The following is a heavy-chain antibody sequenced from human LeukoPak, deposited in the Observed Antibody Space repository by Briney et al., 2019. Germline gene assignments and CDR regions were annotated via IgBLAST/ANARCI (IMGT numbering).Heavy chain of an antibody. Sequence: GGSLRLSCAASGFTFDDYGMSWVRQAPGKGLEWVSGINWNGGSTGYADSVKGRFTISRDNAKNSLYLQMNSLRAEDTAVYYCASGYDSSGYYGSFNDYWGQGTLVTVSS. CDR2: INWNGGST. CDR3: ASGYDSSGYYGSFNDY. J-gene: IGHJ4*02. D-gene: IGHD3-22*01. CDR1: GFTFDDYG. V-gene: IGHV3-20*04.